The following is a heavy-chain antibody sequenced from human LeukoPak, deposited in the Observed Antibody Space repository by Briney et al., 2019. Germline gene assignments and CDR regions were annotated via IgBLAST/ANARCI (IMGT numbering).Heavy chain of an antibody. V-gene: IGHV1-46*01. J-gene: IGHJ5*02. CDR2: INPSGGST. CDR1: GYTFTGYY. Sequence: ASVKVSCKASGYTFTGYYMHWVRQAPGQGLEWMGIINPSGGSTSYAQKFQGRVTMTRDTSTSTVYMELSSLRSEDTAVYYYARERVEAITIFGVVINWFDPWGQGTLVTVSS. D-gene: IGHD3-3*01. CDR3: ARERVEAITIFGVVINWFDP.